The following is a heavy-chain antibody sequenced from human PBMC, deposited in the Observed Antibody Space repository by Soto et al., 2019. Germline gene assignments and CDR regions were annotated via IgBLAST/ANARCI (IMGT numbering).Heavy chain of an antibody. J-gene: IGHJ4*02. CDR2: IYYNESP. Sequence: SETLSLTCTVSGGSISSGTYYWSWIRQHPGKGLEWIGYIYYNESPYYNPPLKSRVTISVDTSKNQFSLRLNSVTAADTAVYYCARVPIGVSGTYYFDYWGQGTLVTVS. CDR1: GGSISSGTYY. D-gene: IGHD3-22*01. CDR3: ARVPIGVSGTYYFDY. V-gene: IGHV4-31*03.